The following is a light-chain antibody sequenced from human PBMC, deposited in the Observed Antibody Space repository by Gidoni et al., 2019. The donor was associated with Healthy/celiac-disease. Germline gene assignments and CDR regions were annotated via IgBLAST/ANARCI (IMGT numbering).Light chain of an antibody. CDR1: QSISSW. Sequence: DIQMTHSPSTLSASVGDRVTITCRASQSISSWLAWYQQKPGKAPKLLIYDASSLESGVPSRFSGSGSGTEFTLTISSLQPDDFATYYCQQYNSYPWTFGQGTKVEIK. J-gene: IGKJ1*01. CDR2: DAS. CDR3: QQYNSYPWT. V-gene: IGKV1-5*01.